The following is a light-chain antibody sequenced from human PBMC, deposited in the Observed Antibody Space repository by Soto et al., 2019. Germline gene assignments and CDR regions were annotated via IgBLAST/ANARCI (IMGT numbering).Light chain of an antibody. J-gene: IGKJ1*01. CDR3: QQYRSYPVA. CDR1: QSISSW. CDR2: DAS. Sequence: DIQMTQSPSTLSASVGDRVTITCRASQSISSWLAWYQQKPGKGPKLLIYDASSLESGVPSRLRGSGSGTEFTLTISSLQPYDFTTYYCQQYRSYPVAFGQATKVEIK. V-gene: IGKV1-5*01.